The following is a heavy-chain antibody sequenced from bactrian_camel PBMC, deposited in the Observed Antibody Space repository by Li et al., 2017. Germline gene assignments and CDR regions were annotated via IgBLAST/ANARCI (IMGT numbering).Heavy chain of an antibody. CDR1: KNMYC. D-gene: IGHD1*01. Sequence: HVQLVESGGGSVQTGGSLRLSCVFSKNMYCMGWFRQAPGKEREGVAHSKADGRTSYADSVKGRFTISLDNANNTLVLQMASLKPEDTATYSCALKRVPQMYSRGINPEHYFALWGQGTQVTVS. CDR2: SKADGRT. J-gene: IGHJ6*01. V-gene: IGHV3S53*01. CDR3: ALKRVPQMYSRGINPEHYFAL.